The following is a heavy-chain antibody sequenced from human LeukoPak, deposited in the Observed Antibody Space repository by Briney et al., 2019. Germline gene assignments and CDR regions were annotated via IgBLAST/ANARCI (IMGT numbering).Heavy chain of an antibody. CDR2: ISSSSVYI. Sequence: PGGSLRLSCAASGFTFSSYSMNWVRQAPGKGLEWVSSISSSSVYIYYADSLKGRFTISRDNAKDSLYMQMNSLRAEDTAVYYCARAANWGFSDAFDIWGQGTMVTVSS. CDR1: GFTFSSYS. J-gene: IGHJ3*02. CDR3: ARAANWGFSDAFDI. V-gene: IGHV3-21*01. D-gene: IGHD7-27*01.